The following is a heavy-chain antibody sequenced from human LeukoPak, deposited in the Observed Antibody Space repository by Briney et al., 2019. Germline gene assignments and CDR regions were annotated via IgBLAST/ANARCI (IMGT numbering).Heavy chain of an antibody. Sequence: NPGGSLTLSCAASGFTIRTFSMNWVRQAPGKGLEWVSSSDINSGSMYYSDSMKGGFTISRDNTKNSLYLQMNSLRAEDTAVYYCGRYGVGGGTPDYWGQGTLVTVSS. CDR3: GRYGVGGGTPDY. CDR1: GFTIRTFS. CDR2: SDINSGSM. D-gene: IGHD1-26*01. V-gene: IGHV3-21*01. J-gene: IGHJ4*02.